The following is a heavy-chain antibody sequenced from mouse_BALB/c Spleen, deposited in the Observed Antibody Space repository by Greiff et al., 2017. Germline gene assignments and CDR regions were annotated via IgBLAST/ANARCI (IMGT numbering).Heavy chain of an antibody. CDR3: ARLYYGSSYYFDY. CDR1: GFNIKDTY. V-gene: IGHV14-3*02. CDR2: IDPANGNT. J-gene: IGHJ2*01. Sequence: EVQLQQSGAELVKPGASVKLSCTASGFNIKDTYMHWVKQRPEQGLEWIGRIDPANGNTKYDPKFQGKATITADTSSNTAYLQLSSLTSEDTAVYYCARLYYGSSYYFDYWGQGTTLTVSS. D-gene: IGHD1-1*01.